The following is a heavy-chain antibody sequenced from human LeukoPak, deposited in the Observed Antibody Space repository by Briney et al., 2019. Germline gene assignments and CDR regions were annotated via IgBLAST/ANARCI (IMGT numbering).Heavy chain of an antibody. J-gene: IGHJ4*02. CDR2: ISSSSSYI. D-gene: IGHD3-22*01. CDR3: AREDSSGYYYVSIDS. V-gene: IGHV3-21*01. Sequence: GWALRLSCAASGFTFSSYSMNWVRQAPGKGLEWVSSISSSSSYIYYADSVKGRFTISRDNAKNSLYLQMNSLRAEDTAVYYCAREDSSGYYYVSIDSWGQGTLPTVSS. CDR1: GFTFSSYS.